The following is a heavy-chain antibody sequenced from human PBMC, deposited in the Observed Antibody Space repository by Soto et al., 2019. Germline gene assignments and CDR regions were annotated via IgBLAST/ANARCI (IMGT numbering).Heavy chain of an antibody. J-gene: IGHJ6*02. CDR3: AFRRVVTRYYYGMDV. V-gene: IGHV1-69*01. CDR2: IIPIYGTA. Sequence: QVQLVQSGAEVKKPGSSVKVSCKASGGTFSSYAISWVRQTPGQGLEWMAGIIPIYGTANYAQKFQGRVTISADESTSTAYMELSSLRSEDTAVYYCAFRRVVTRYYYGMDVWGQGTTVTVSS. CDR1: GGTFSSYA. D-gene: IGHD2-15*01.